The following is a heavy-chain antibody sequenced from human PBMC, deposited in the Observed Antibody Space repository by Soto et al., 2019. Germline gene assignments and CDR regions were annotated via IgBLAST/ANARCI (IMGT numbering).Heavy chain of an antibody. V-gene: IGHV1-18*01. CDR1: AYTFSRDG. Sequence: SVQVLCKASAYTFSRDGISCARQAPGKGREWMGCISAYNGNTNYAQKLQGRVTRTTDTSTSTAYMELRSLRSYDTAVYCCARDPMIVVVIPDNYFDYWGQGTLVIGSS. CDR3: ARDPMIVVVIPDNYFDY. CDR2: ISAYNGNT. J-gene: IGHJ4*02. D-gene: IGHD3-22*01.